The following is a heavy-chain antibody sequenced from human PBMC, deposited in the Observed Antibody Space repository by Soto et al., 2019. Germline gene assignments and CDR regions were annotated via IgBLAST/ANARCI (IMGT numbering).Heavy chain of an antibody. CDR1: GYTFTTYG. D-gene: IGHD1-26*01. V-gene: IGHV1-18*01. CDR2: ISTYNDNT. J-gene: IGHJ3*02. Sequence: KKSGASVKVSCKASGYTFTTYGISWVRQAPGQGLEWMGWISTYNDNTNYAQKLQGRASMTTDTSTSTAYLELRSLRSDDTAVYYCARDPWVGATALDAFDIWGQGTLVTVSS. CDR3: ARDPWVGATALDAFDI.